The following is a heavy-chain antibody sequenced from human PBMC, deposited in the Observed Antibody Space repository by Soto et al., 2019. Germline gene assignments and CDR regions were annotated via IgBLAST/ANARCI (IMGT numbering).Heavy chain of an antibody. Sequence: ASVKVSCKASGYTFTSYYMHWVRQAPGQGLEWMGIINPSGGSTSYAQKFQGRVTMTRDTSTSTVYMELSSLRSEDTAVYYCARDAHYRNYVPLGDYSGQGTLVTVSS. CDR2: INPSGGST. J-gene: IGHJ4*02. CDR1: GYTFTSYY. D-gene: IGHD4-4*01. V-gene: IGHV1-46*01. CDR3: ARDAHYRNYVPLGDY.